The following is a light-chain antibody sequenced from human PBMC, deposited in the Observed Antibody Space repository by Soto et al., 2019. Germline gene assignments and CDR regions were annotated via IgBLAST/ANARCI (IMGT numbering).Light chain of an antibody. CDR2: DVS. CDR3: CSYAGSYTHG. V-gene: IGLV2-11*01. CDR1: SSDVGGYNY. Sequence: QSALTQPRSVSGSPGQSVTISCTGTSSDVGGYNYVSWYQQHPGKAPKLMIYDVSKRPSGVPDRFSGSKSGNTASLTISGLQAEDEADYYGCSYAGSYTHGFGTGTKLTVL. J-gene: IGLJ1*01.